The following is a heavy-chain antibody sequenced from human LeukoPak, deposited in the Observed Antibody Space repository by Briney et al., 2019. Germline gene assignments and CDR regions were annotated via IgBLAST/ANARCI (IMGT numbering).Heavy chain of an antibody. CDR1: GFTFSSYS. D-gene: IGHD3-10*02. Sequence: GGSLRLSCAASGFTFSSYSMNWVRQAPGKGLEWVSSISSSSSYIYYGDSVKGRFTISRDNAKNSLYLQMNSLRAEDTAVYYCAELGITMIGGVWGRGTTVTISS. CDR2: ISSSSSYI. CDR3: AELGITMIGGV. V-gene: IGHV3-21*01. J-gene: IGHJ6*04.